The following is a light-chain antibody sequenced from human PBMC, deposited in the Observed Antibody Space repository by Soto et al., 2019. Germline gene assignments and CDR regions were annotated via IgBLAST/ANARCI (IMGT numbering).Light chain of an antibody. CDR3: SSYTTSNTRQIV. CDR1: SNEVGGYNY. V-gene: IGLV2-14*03. Sequence: QSALTQPASVSGSPGQSITISCTGTSNEVGGYNYVSWYQHHPGKAPKLIIYDVSNRPSGVSIRFSGSKSDNTASLTISGLQPEDEADYHCSSYTTSNTRQIVFGTGTKVTVL. J-gene: IGLJ1*01. CDR2: DVS.